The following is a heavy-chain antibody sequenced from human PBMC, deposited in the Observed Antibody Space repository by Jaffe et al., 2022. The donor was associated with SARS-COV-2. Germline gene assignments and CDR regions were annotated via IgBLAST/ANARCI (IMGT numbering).Heavy chain of an antibody. CDR1: GGSISSYY. CDR3: ARDRYGSGWYVGGYGMDV. D-gene: IGHD6-19*01. CDR2: IYYSGST. Sequence: QVQLQESGPGLVKPSETLSLTCTVSGGSISSYYWSWIRQPPGKGLEWIGYIYYSGSTNYNPSLKSRVTISVDTSKNQFSLKLSSVTAADTAVYYCARDRYGSGWYVGGYGMDVWGQGTTVTVSS. V-gene: IGHV4-59*01. J-gene: IGHJ6*02.